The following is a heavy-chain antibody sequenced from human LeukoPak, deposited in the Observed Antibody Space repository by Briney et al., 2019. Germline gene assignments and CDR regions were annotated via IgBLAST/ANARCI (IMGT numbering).Heavy chain of an antibody. V-gene: IGHV3-21*01. CDR3: ARGAEYSGAWCQDY. J-gene: IGHJ4*02. Sequence: GGSLKLSCTVSGFTFSSYRMNWVRQAPGKGLEWISSISSSNTYIYYADSVKGRFTISRDNAKNSLSLQMNSLRAEDTAVYYCARGAEYSGAWCQDYWGQGTLVTVSS. CDR2: ISSSNTYI. CDR1: GFTFSSYR. D-gene: IGHD6-19*01.